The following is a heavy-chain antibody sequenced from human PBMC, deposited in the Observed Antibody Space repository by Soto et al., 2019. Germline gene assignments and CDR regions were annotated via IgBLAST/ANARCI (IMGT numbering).Heavy chain of an antibody. CDR3: AKGRRHYGSGSLDWFDP. V-gene: IGHV4-34*01. CDR1: GGSLSGYY. J-gene: IGHJ5*02. CDR2: INHSETI. D-gene: IGHD3-10*01. Sequence: QAQLQQWGAGLLKTSETLSLTCAVSGGSLSGYYWSWIRQSPGKGLEWIGEINHSETINYNPSVKSRVTISIDTSKNQFSLKLSSVTAADTAVYYCAKGRRHYGSGSLDWFDPWGPGTLVTVSS.